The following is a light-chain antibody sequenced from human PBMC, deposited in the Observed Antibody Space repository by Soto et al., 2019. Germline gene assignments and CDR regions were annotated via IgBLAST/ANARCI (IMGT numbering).Light chain of an antibody. V-gene: IGKV1-9*01. Sequence: DIQLTQSPFFLSASVGDRVTITCRARQGISSNLAWYQQKPGKDPKLLIYAASTLQSGVPSRFSGSGSGTEFNLTISSLQPEDFATYYCQQLNSYPITFGQGTRVEIK. CDR1: QGISSN. CDR3: QQLNSYPIT. J-gene: IGKJ5*01. CDR2: AAS.